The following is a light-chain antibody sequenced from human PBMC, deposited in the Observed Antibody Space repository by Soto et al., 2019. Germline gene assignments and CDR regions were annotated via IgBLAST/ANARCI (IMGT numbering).Light chain of an antibody. J-gene: IGKJ1*01. Sequence: DIQMTQSPSTLSASVGDTVTITCRASQSISTYLAWYQQKPGKAPNPLIYDASTLESGVPSRFSGSGSGTEFTLTISSLQPDDFATYYCQEYSTYSWTFGQGTKVEIK. CDR1: QSISTY. CDR2: DAS. CDR3: QEYSTYSWT. V-gene: IGKV1-5*01.